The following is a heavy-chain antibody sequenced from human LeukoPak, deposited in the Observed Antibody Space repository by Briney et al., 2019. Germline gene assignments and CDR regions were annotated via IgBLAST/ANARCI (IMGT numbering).Heavy chain of an antibody. Sequence: GGSLRLSCAASGFTFSSYGMHWVRQAPGKGLEWVAVISYDGSNEYYADSVKGRFTISRDNSKNTLYLQMNSLRAEDTAVYYCAKDGPYYFDYWGQGTLVTVSS. J-gene: IGHJ4*02. V-gene: IGHV3-30*18. CDR2: ISYDGSNE. CDR1: GFTFSSYG. CDR3: AKDGPYYFDY.